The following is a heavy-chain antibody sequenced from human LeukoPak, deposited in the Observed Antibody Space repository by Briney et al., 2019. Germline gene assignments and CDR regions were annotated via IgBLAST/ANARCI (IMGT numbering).Heavy chain of an antibody. Sequence: GGSLRLSCAASGFTFSSYAMHWVRQAPGKGLEWVAVISYDGSNKYYADSAKGRFTISRDNAKNSLYLQMNSLRAEDTAVYYCARDPELPAAIRFDYWGQGTLVTVSS. D-gene: IGHD2-2*02. CDR1: GFTFSSYA. V-gene: IGHV3-30-3*01. CDR3: ARDPELPAAIRFDY. J-gene: IGHJ4*02. CDR2: ISYDGSNK.